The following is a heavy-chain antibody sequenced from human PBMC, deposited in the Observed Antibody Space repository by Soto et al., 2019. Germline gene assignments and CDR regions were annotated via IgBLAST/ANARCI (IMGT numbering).Heavy chain of an antibody. J-gene: IGHJ5*02. V-gene: IGHV4-39*07. CDR3: ASIYDSSGYYYGNNWFDP. D-gene: IGHD3-22*01. Sequence: SETLSLTCTVSGGSISSSSYYWGWIRQPPGKGLEWIGSIFYSGSTYYNPSLKSRVTISVDTSKNQFSLKLSSVTAADTAVYYCASIYDSSGYYYGNNWFDPWGQGTLVTVSS. CDR2: IFYSGST. CDR1: GGSISSSSYY.